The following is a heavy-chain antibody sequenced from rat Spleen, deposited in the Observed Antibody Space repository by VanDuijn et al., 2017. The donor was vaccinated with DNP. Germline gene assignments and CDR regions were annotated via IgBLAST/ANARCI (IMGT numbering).Heavy chain of an antibody. J-gene: IGHJ2*01. Sequence: EVQLQESGPGLVKPSQSLSLTCSVTGYSITSYYWGWIRKFPGNKMEWIGHISYSGSTTYNPSPKSRISITRDTSKNQFFLQLNSSTTEDTATYYCSKYYYSSYFDYWGQGVMVTVSS. CDR2: ISYSGST. D-gene: IGHD1-2*01. V-gene: IGHV3-1*01. CDR1: GYSITSYY. CDR3: SKYYYSSYFDY.